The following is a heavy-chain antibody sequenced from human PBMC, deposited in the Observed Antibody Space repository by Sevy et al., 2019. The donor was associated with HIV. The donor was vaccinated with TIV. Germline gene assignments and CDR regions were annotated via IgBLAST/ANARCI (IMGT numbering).Heavy chain of an antibody. CDR2: INPYSGGT. D-gene: IGHD7-27*01. V-gene: IGHV1-2*02. CDR3: ARDPEDAGDDYYFYMDV. CDR1: GNTFTGQY. Sequence: ASVKVSCKASGNTFTGQYIHWVRQAPGRGFEWMGWINPYSGGTSYAPDFEGRVTMTRDTSISAVYMELTRLTSDDTAVYYCARDPEDAGDDYYFYMDVWGKGTTVTVSS. J-gene: IGHJ6*03.